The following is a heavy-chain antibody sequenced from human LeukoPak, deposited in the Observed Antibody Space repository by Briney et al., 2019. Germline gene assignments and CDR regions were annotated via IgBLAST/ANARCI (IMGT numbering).Heavy chain of an antibody. D-gene: IGHD3-9*01. CDR3: ARDPSYYDILTGYFDY. V-gene: IGHV3-74*01. Sequence: GGSLRLSCAASGFTFRSYGMHWVRQAPGKGLVWVSRINSDGSSTIYADSVKGRFTISRDNAKNTLYLQMNSLRAEDTAVYYCARDPSYYDILTGYFDYWGQGTLVTVSS. CDR2: INSDGSST. J-gene: IGHJ4*02. CDR1: GFTFRSYG.